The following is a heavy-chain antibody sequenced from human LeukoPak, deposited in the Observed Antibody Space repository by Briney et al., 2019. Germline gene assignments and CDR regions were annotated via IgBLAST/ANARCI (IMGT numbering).Heavy chain of an antibody. CDR2: ISYDGSNK. D-gene: IGHD2-15*01. CDR3: ARDVGYCSGGSCYSEVYYYYGMDV. CDR1: GFTFRSYA. V-gene: IGHV3-30-3*01. Sequence: GGSLRLSCAASGFTFRSYAMHWVHQAPGKGLEWVAVISYDGSNKYYADSVKGRFTISRDNSKNTLYLQMNSLRAEDTAVYYCARDVGYCSGGSCYSEVYYYYGMDVWGQGTTVTVSS. J-gene: IGHJ6*02.